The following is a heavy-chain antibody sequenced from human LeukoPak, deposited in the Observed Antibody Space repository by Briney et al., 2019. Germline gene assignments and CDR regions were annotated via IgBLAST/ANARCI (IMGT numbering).Heavy chain of an antibody. CDR3: AKDTAGIAAAGCSGCAFDI. D-gene: IGHD6-13*01. J-gene: IGHJ3*02. CDR2: IYYSGST. Sequence: SQTLSLTCTVSGGPISSGGYYWSWIRQPPGKGLEWIGCIYYSGSTNYNPSLKSRVTISVDTSKNQFSLKLSSVTAADTAVYYCAKDTAGIAAAGCSGCAFDIWGQGTMVTVSS. V-gene: IGHV4-30-4*07. CDR1: GGPISSGGYY.